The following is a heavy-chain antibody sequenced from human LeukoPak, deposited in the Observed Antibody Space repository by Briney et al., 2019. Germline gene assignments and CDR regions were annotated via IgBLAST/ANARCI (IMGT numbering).Heavy chain of an antibody. J-gene: IGHJ4*02. CDR2: ISYDGSNK. CDR3: ARDPTAMDAHYFDY. Sequence: GRSLRLSCAASGFTFSSYAMHWVRQAPGKGLEWVAVISYDGSNKYYADSVKGRFTISRDNSKNTLYLQMNSLRAEDTAVYYCARDPTAMDAHYFDYWGQGTLVTVAS. D-gene: IGHD5-18*01. CDR1: GFTFSSYA. V-gene: IGHV3-30*04.